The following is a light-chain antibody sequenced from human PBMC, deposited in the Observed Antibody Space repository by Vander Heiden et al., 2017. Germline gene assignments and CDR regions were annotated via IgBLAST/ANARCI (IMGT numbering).Light chain of an antibody. CDR1: QDISNY. Sequence: DIQMTQPPSSLSASVGDRGTIGCQASQDISNYLNWYQQKPGKDPKLLIYDSSSLDTGVPSRFSGSGSGTNFSFTNTSLEPEDFATDVCQQHDTLPLTFGPGTNVESK. CDR2: DSS. V-gene: IGKV1-33*01. CDR3: QQHDTLPLT. J-gene: IGKJ3*01.